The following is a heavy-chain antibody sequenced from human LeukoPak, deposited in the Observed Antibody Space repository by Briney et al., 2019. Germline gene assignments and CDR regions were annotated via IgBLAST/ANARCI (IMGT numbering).Heavy chain of an antibody. V-gene: IGHV1-69*01. CDR3: ARQDYDIRGRYYYYLDV. J-gene: IGHJ6*03. Sequence: LKVSCKPSLGTFTSDAITWVRQAPGQGREWMGGITLGFGTTYYAEWLQGRVAITADEAKRAVYLELHSLRTEDTAVYFCARQDYDIRGRYYYYLDVWGKGTMVTVSS. D-gene: IGHD3-9*01. CDR1: LGTFTSDA. CDR2: ITLGFGTT.